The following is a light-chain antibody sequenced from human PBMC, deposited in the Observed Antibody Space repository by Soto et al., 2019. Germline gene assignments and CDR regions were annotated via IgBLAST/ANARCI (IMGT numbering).Light chain of an antibody. CDR1: SSDVGLYNL. V-gene: IGLV2-23*02. CDR2: EVN. J-gene: IGLJ2*01. CDR3: CSYAASGSLL. Sequence: QSALTQPASVAGSPGQSITISCTGTSSDVGLYNLVSWYQQHPGKAPKFMIYEVNKRSSGISFRFSGSKSGNTASLTISGLQAEDEADYDCCSYAASGSLLFGGGTKVTVL.